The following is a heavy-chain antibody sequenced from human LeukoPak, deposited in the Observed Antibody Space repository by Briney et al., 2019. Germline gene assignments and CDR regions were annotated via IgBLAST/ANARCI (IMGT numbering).Heavy chain of an antibody. J-gene: IGHJ4*02. Sequence: GGSLRLSCVASGFTFSNYAMGWVRQAPDKGLEWVSTISGSGGGTYYADSVKGRFTISRDDSKNTLYLQMNSLRADDTAVYYCAKDLGRYRNNFFDYWGQGNLVTVSS. CDR2: ISGSGGGT. CDR3: AKDLGRYRNNFFDY. V-gene: IGHV3-23*01. CDR1: GFTFSNYA. D-gene: IGHD1-26*01.